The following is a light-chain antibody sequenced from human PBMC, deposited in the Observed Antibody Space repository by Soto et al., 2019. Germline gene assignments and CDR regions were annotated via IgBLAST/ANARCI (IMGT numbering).Light chain of an antibody. CDR2: DAS. V-gene: IGKV1-33*01. J-gene: IGKJ3*01. Sequence: DLQMTQSPSSLSASVGDRVTITCQASQDISNYLNWYQQKPGKPPKLLIYDASNLQTGVPSRFSGSGSGTDFSLTINTLQPEDIATYYCQQYDDLVSFGPGTKVDIK. CDR3: QQYDDLVS. CDR1: QDISNY.